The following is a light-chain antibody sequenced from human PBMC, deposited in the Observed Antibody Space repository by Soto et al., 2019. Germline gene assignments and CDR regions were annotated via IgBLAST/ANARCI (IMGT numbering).Light chain of an antibody. J-gene: IGLJ1*01. CDR3: SSFTSSTTYV. V-gene: IGLV2-18*02. Sequence: QSALTQPPSVSGSPGQSVAVSCTGTSSDVGSYNRVSWYQQPPGTAPKLIIYEVSNRPSGVPDGFSGSKSGNTASLTISGLQAEDEADYYCSSFTSSTTYVFGTGTKLTVL. CDR2: EVS. CDR1: SSDVGSYNR.